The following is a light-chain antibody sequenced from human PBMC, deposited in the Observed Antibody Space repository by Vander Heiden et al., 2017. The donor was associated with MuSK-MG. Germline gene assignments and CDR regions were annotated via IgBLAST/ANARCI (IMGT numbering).Light chain of an antibody. CDR1: QSVSSN. CDR2: GAS. J-gene: IGKJ1*01. V-gene: IGKV3-15*01. Sequence: EMVMTQSPATLSVSPGERATLSCRASQSVSSNLAWYQQKPGQAPRLLIYGASTRATGIPARFSCSGSGTEFTLTISSLQSEYFAVYYCQQYNNWPRTFGQGTKVEIK. CDR3: QQYNNWPRT.